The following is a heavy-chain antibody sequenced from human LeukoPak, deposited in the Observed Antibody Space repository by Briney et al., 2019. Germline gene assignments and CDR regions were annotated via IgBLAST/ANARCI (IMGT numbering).Heavy chain of an antibody. V-gene: IGHV1-69*04. D-gene: IGHD2-2*01. CDR3: ARQGRVVVVPAAIEPDY. Sequence: SVKVSCKASGGTFSSYAISWVRQAPGQGLEWMGRIIPILGIANYAQKFQGGVTITADKSTSTAYMELSSLRSEDTAVYYCARQGRVVVVPAAIEPDYWGQGTLVTVSS. J-gene: IGHJ4*02. CDR1: GGTFSSYA. CDR2: IIPILGIA.